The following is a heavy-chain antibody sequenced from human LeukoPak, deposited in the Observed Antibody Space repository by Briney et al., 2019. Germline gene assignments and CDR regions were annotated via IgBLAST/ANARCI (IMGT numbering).Heavy chain of an antibody. D-gene: IGHD5-12*01. Sequence: SETLSLTCTLSGRPIYTYYWICLRQPPGKGLVLIGYIYYSGITNYNPSLKSRVTMSVDTSKNQFSLKLSSVTATDTAVYYCARVLRSGRRGYFDYWGQGTMVTVSS. V-gene: IGHV4-59*01. J-gene: IGHJ4*02. CDR1: GRPIYTYY. CDR2: IYYSGIT. CDR3: ARVLRSGRRGYFDY.